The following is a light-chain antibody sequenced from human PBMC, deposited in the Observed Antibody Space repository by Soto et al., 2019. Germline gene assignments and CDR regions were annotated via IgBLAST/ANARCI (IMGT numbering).Light chain of an antibody. CDR1: QRVNSSY. J-gene: IGKJ2*01. V-gene: IGKV3-20*01. CDR2: GAS. CDR3: QQYVNSPVT. Sequence: EIVLTQSPSTLYLSPGEGATLSCRASQRVNSSYLAWYPQKPGQAPRLLISGASDRATGVPARVSGSGSGTDVTLTISTLEPEDFAVYYGQQYVNSPVTFGQGTKLQIK.